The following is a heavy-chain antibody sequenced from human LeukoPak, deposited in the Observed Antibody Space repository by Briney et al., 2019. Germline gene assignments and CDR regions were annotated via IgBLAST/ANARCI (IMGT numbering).Heavy chain of an antibody. D-gene: IGHD3-22*01. V-gene: IGHV1-69*05. Sequence: GASMKVSCKVSGGIFSNYVISWVRQAPGQGLEWMGGIIPVFGTPNYAQKFRGRVTITTDESTSTAHMEMSSLRSEDTAVYYCARSHSPAYYAPFDYWGQGALVTVSS. J-gene: IGHJ4*02. CDR3: ARSHSPAYYAPFDY. CDR1: GGIFSNYV. CDR2: IIPVFGTP.